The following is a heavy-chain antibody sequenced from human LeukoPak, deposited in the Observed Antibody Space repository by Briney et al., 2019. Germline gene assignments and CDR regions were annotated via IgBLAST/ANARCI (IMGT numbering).Heavy chain of an antibody. CDR3: ARHLNRKKFKQLNNWFDP. CDR1: GYSFTSHW. D-gene: IGHD6-13*01. Sequence: GESLKISCKGSGYSFTSHWIGWVRQMPGKGLEWMGIIYPGDSDTRYSPSFQGQVTISADKSISTAYLQWSSLKASDTAMYYCARHLNRKKFKQLNNWFDPWGKETRVTVSS. J-gene: IGHJ5*02. CDR2: IYPGDSDT. V-gene: IGHV5-51*01.